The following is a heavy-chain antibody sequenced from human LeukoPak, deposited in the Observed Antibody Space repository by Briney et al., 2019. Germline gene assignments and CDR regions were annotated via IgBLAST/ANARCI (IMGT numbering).Heavy chain of an antibody. CDR3: ARVSGPGYCSSTSCYMNY. CDR1: GYTFTSYG. D-gene: IGHD2-2*02. J-gene: IGHJ4*02. V-gene: IGHV1-18*01. Sequence: ASVKVSCKASGYTFTSYGISWVRQAPGQGLEWMGWISAYNGNTNYAQKLQGRVTMTTDTSTSTAYMELRNLRSDDTAVYYCARVSGPGYCSSTSCYMNYWGQGTLVTVSS. CDR2: ISAYNGNT.